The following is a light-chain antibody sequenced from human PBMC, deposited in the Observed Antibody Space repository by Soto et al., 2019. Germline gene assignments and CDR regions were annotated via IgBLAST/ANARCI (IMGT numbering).Light chain of an antibody. CDR1: GSSIGTNT. V-gene: IGLV1-44*01. CDR3: AAWDGSLNNVL. Sequence: QSVLTQPPSASGTPGQRVTISCSGGGSSIGTNTVNWYRQLPGTAPNLVIFGDNQRPSGVPGRFSGSKSGTSASLAISGLQSEDEADYYRAAWDGSLNNVLFGGGTKVTVL. J-gene: IGLJ2*01. CDR2: GDN.